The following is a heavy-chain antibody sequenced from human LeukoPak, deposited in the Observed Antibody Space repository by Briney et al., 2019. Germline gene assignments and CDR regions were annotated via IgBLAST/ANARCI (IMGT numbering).Heavy chain of an antibody. V-gene: IGHV3-7*01. CDR3: ARDQSSVGAPHY. J-gene: IGHJ4*02. Sequence: PGGSLRLSCAASGFTFSNYWMNWVRQAPGKGLEWVANIKQDGSEKYYVDSVEGRFTVSRDNAKKSLYLQMNSLRDEDTAVYYCARDQSSVGAPHYWGQGTLVTVSS. CDR1: GFTFSNYW. CDR2: IKQDGSEK. D-gene: IGHD1-26*01.